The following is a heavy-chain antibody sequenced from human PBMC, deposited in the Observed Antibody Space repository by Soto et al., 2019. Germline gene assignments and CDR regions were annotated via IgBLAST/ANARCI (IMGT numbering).Heavy chain of an antibody. V-gene: IGHV4-61*01. CDR2: IYYSGST. D-gene: IGHD6-19*01. Sequence: KTSETLSLTCTVSGGSVSSGSYYWSWIRQPPGKGLEWIGYIYYSGSTNYNPSLKSRVTISVDASKNQFSLKLSSVTAADTAVYYCASHLAVAGSHHLEYFQHWGQGTLVTVSS. CDR3: ASHLAVAGSHHLEYFQH. J-gene: IGHJ1*01. CDR1: GGSVSSGSYY.